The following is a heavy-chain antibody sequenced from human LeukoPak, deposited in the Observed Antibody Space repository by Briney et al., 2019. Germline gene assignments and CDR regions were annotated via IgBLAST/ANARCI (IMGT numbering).Heavy chain of an antibody. Sequence: SETLSLTHPVAAGSVAGPYTGCIRQPPGKGLEWIGYVHYSGRTKYNPSLQSRVTISVHMSENYFSLKLTSVSPADTAHCCVLIRVDKESSGYPDTFDMWGQGTVVTVSS. J-gene: IGHJ3*02. D-gene: IGHD3-22*01. V-gene: IGHV4-59*02. CDR2: VHYSGRT. CDR3: LIRVDKESSGYPDTFDM. CDR1: AGSVAGPY.